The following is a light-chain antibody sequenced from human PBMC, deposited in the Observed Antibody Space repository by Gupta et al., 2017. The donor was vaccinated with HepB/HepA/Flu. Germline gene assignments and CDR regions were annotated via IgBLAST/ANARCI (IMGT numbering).Light chain of an antibody. J-gene: IGLJ3*02. CDR2: RKN. CDR3: GAWEDSINVPV. V-gene: IGLV1-44*01. CDR1: SSKIGSNT. Sequence: QSVLTQPLSASGTPGQRVTISCSGSSSKIGSNTVNWYQQLPGTAPKILIYRKNKRPSGVPDRFSGSKSGTSASLAISGLQSEDEADYYCGAWEDSINVPVFGGGTKLTVL.